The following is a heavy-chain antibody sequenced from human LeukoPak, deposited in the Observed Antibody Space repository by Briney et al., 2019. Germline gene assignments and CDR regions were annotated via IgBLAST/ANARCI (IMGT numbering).Heavy chain of an antibody. V-gene: IGHV3-23*01. J-gene: IGHJ4*02. CDR2: ISGSAVST. CDR1: GFTFSSYA. D-gene: IGHD3-9*01. Sequence: GGSLRLSCAASGFTFSSYAMTWVRQAPGKGLEWVSAISGSAVSTYYADSVKGRFIISRDNSKNTLYLQMNTLRAEDTAVYYCAKELLRYFDWGQGTLVTVSS. CDR3: AKELLRYFD.